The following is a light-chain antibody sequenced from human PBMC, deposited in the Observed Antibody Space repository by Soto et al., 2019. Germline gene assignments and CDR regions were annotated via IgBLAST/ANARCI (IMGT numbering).Light chain of an antibody. CDR3: QSYDNSLGVCYV. CDR2: GNR. J-gene: IGLJ1*01. CDR1: SSNLGAGYD. Sequence: QSVLTQPPSVSVAPGQRVTISCTGSSSNLGAGYDVHWYQLLPGTAPKLLIYGNRNRPSGVPDRFSGSKSGTSASLAITGLQAEDEADYYRQSYDNSLGVCYVFGTGTKVTVL. V-gene: IGLV1-40*01.